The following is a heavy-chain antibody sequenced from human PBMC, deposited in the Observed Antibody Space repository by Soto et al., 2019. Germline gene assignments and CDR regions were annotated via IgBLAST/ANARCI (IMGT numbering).Heavy chain of an antibody. CDR1: GYTFTAYF. D-gene: IGHD2-15*01. CDR2: INPSSGGT. Sequence: ASVKVSCKPSGYTFTAYFIHWVRQAPGQVLEWMGWINPSSGGTNYAQKFQGWVAMTVDTSISTAYMELSRLASDDTAVYYCASDRLGRYCSGGSCPFDYWGQGTLVTVSS. V-gene: IGHV1-2*04. CDR3: ASDRLGRYCSGGSCPFDY. J-gene: IGHJ4*02.